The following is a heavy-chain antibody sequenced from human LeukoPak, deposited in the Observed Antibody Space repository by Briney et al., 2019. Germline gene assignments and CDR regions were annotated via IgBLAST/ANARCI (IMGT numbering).Heavy chain of an antibody. CDR1: GASFSSGDQY. CDR2: IHPSGRL. CDR3: SRGLDSRKLGY. Sequence: PSQTLSFTCTASGASFSSGDQYWNWIRQSPGKGLEWIGSIHPSGRLYNNPSLESRVTKSINTSKNQFSLNLNSVTAADTAVYFCSRGLDSRKLGYWGQGTLVTVSS. J-gene: IGHJ4*02. V-gene: IGHV4-31*03. D-gene: IGHD3-22*01.